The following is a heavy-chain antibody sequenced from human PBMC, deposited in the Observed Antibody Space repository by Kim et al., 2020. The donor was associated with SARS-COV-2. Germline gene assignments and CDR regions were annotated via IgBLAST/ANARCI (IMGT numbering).Heavy chain of an antibody. CDR1: GFTFSSYS. V-gene: IGHV3-48*02. Sequence: GGSLRLSCAASGFTFSSYSMNWVRQAPGKGLEWVSYISSSSSTIYYADSVKGRFTISRDNAKNSLYLQMNSLRDEDTAVYYCARGEWELSAPWFYDYYGIDVWGQGTTVTVSS. J-gene: IGHJ6*02. D-gene: IGHD1-26*01. CDR2: ISSSSSTI. CDR3: ARGEWELSAPWFYDYYGIDV.